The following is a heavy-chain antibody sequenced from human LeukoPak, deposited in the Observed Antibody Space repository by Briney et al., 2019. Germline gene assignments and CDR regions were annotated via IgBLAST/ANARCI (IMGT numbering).Heavy chain of an antibody. CDR2: ISGDGGST. D-gene: IGHD3-16*02. CDR1: GFTFDDYA. Sequence: PGGSLRLSCAASGFTFDDYAMHWVRQAPGKGLEWVSLISGDGGSTYYADSVKGRFTISRDNSKNTLYLQMNSLRAEDTAVYYCARVSLGELSFDYWGQGTLVTVSS. V-gene: IGHV3-43*02. J-gene: IGHJ4*02. CDR3: ARVSLGELSFDY.